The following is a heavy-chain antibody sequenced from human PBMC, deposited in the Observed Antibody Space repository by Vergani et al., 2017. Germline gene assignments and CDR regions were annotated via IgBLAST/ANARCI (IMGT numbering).Heavy chain of an antibody. CDR3: ARTYSSGNFDY. V-gene: IGHV2-26*01. CDR2: IFSNDEK. Sequence: QVTLKESGPVLVKPTENLTLTCTVSGFSLSNARMGVSWLRQPPGKALEWLAHIFSNDEKSYSTSLKSRLTISKDNSKSQVVLTMTNMDPVDTATYYCARTYSSGNFDYWGQGTLVTVSS. D-gene: IGHD6-19*01. J-gene: IGHJ4*02. CDR1: GFSLSNARMG.